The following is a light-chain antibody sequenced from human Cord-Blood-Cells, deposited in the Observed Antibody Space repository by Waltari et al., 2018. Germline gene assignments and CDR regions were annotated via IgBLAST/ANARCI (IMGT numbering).Light chain of an antibody. J-gene: IGKJ1*01. CDR3: QQYGSSPRT. CDR2: GAS. V-gene: IGKV3-20*01. Sequence: EIVLTQSPGTLSLSPGERATPSCRASQSVSSSYLAWYQQKPGQAPRLPIYGASSRATGIPDRFSGSGSGTDFTLTISRLEPEDFAVYYCQQYGSSPRTFGQGTKVEIK. CDR1: QSVSSSY.